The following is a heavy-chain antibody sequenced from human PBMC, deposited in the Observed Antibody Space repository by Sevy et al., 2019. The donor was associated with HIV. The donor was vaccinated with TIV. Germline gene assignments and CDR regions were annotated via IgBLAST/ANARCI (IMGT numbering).Heavy chain of an antibody. CDR1: GYTLTELS. J-gene: IGHJ6*02. V-gene: IGHV1-24*01. D-gene: IGHD2-15*01. CDR3: ATGGCSGGSCYPYYYYGMDV. CDR2: FDPEDGET. Sequence: ASVKVSCKVSGYTLTELSMHWVRQAPGKGLEWMGGFDPEDGETIYAQKFQGRVTMTEDKSTDTAYMELSSLRSEDTAVYYCATGGCSGGSCYPYYYYGMDVWGQGTTVTVSS.